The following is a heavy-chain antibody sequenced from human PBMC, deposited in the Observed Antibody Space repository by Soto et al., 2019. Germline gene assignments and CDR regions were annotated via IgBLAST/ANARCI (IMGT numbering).Heavy chain of an antibody. CDR1: GGSISGYY. D-gene: IGHD3-22*01. V-gene: IGHV4-59*01. Sequence: SETLSLTCTVSGGSISGYYWSWIRQPPGKGLEWIGYIYYSGSVNYSPSLKSRVTISVDTSKNQFSLKLSSVTAADTAVYYCARRHNYYDRSGYHHWFDPWGRGTLVTVSS. CDR3: ARRHNYYDRSGYHHWFDP. CDR2: IYYSGSV. J-gene: IGHJ5*02.